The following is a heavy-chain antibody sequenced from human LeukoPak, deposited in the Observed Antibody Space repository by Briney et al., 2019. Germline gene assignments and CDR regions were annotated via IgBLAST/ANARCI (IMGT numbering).Heavy chain of an antibody. CDR3: ARNYYDSSGYYFYFDY. CDR1: GFSLSTGGMC. CDR2: IDWDDDK. J-gene: IGHJ4*02. V-gene: IGHV2-70*11. Sequence: ESGPTLVNPTQTLTLTCTFSGFSLSTGGMCVSWIRQPPGKALEWLARIDWDDDKYYSTSLKTRLTISKDTSKNQVVLTMTNMDPVDTATYYCARNYYDSSGYYFYFDYWGQGTLVTVSS. D-gene: IGHD3-22*01.